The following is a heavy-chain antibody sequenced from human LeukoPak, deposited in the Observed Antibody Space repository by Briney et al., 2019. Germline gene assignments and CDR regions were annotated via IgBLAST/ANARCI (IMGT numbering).Heavy chain of an antibody. Sequence: ASVKVSCKASGGTFSSYAISWVRQAPGQGLEWMGWISAYNGNTNYAQKLQGRVTMTTDTSTSTAYMELRSLRSDDTAVYYCAREFKMGWFDPWGQGTLVTVSS. CDR1: GGTFSSYA. J-gene: IGHJ5*02. V-gene: IGHV1-18*01. CDR2: ISAYNGNT. D-gene: IGHD2-8*01. CDR3: AREFKMGWFDP.